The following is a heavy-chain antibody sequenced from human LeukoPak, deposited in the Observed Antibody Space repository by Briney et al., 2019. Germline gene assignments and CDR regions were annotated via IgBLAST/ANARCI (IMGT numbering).Heavy chain of an antibody. CDR1: GGSFSGYY. Sequence: PSETLSLTCAVYGGSFSGYYWSWIRQPPGKGLEWIGEINHSGSTNYNPPLKSRVTISVDTSKNQFSLKLSSVTAADTAVYYCARRKGLSGTNFFDYWGQGTLVTVSS. V-gene: IGHV4-34*01. CDR3: ARRKGLSGTNFFDY. J-gene: IGHJ4*02. D-gene: IGHD1-7*01. CDR2: INHSGST.